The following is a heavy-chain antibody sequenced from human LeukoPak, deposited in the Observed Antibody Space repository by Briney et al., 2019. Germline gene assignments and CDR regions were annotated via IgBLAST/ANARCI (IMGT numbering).Heavy chain of an antibody. CDR3: ARTRVGVVIDYFDY. CDR1: GFTFSSYS. D-gene: IGHD3-3*01. Sequence: GGSLRLSCAASGFTFSSYSMNWVRQAPGEGLEWASSISYSSGYIYYADSVKGRFTISRDNAKNSLYLQMNSLRAEDTAVFYCARTRVGVVIDYFDYWGQGTLVTVSS. V-gene: IGHV3-21*01. J-gene: IGHJ4*02. CDR2: ISYSSGYI.